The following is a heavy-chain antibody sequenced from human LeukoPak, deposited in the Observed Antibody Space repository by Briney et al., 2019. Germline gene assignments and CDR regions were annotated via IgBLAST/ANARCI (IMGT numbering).Heavy chain of an antibody. D-gene: IGHD6-19*01. CDR1: GFTFSTYP. Sequence: PGGSLRLSCAASGFTFSTYPVSWVRQAPGKGLEWVSSISGSGDSTYYADSVKGRFTISRDNSKNSLCLQMNSLRAEDTAIYYCAIHSAWYRWWGQGTLVTVSS. J-gene: IGHJ4*02. V-gene: IGHV3-23*01. CDR3: AIHSAWYRW. CDR2: ISGSGDST.